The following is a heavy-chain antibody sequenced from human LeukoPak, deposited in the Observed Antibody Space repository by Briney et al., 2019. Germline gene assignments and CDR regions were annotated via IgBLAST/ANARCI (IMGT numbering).Heavy chain of an antibody. CDR2: IYYSGST. D-gene: IGHD3-3*01. V-gene: IGHV4-59*01. Sequence: SETLSLTCTVSGGSISSYYWSWIRQPPGKGLEWIGYIYYSGSTNYNPSLKSRVTISVDTSKNQFSLKLSSVTAADTAVYYCARSGNYDFWSGLGSEFDPWGQGTLVTVSS. CDR3: ARSGNYDFWSGLGSEFDP. CDR1: GGSISSYY. J-gene: IGHJ5*02.